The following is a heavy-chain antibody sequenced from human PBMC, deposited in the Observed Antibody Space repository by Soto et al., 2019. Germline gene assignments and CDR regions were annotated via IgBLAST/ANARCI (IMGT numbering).Heavy chain of an antibody. CDR1: GFTFSDYG. Sequence: QVQLVESGGGVVQPGRSLRLSCVMSGFTFSDYGMHWVRQAPGKGLEWVAVMWYDGSNEFYADSVKGRFTISRDNSKNPVYVQWNSLRTDDRAVYYCGRDRRAGVWIRGIDYWAQGIRVTVSS. CDR2: MWYDGSNE. J-gene: IGHJ4*02. CDR3: GRDRRAGVWIRGIDY. V-gene: IGHV3-33*01. D-gene: IGHD5-18*01.